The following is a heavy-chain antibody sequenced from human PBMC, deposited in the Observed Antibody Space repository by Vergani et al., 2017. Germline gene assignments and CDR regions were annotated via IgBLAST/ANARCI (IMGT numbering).Heavy chain of an antibody. V-gene: IGHV3-33*01. J-gene: IGHJ3*01. CDR3: AREEQRKAFDF. Sequence: QVQLVESGGGVVQPGRSLRLSCAASGFTFSSYGMHWVRQAPGKGLEWVAFIWDDGSNKYYADSVKGRFTISRDNSKNTLYLQMNSLRADDTAVYYCAREEQRKAFDFWGQGIMVTVSS. CDR2: IWDDGSNK. CDR1: GFTFSSYG. D-gene: IGHD1-26*01.